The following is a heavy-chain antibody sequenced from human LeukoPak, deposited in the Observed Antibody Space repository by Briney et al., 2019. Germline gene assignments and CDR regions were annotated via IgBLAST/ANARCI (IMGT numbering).Heavy chain of an antibody. CDR2: IKQDGSEK. J-gene: IGHJ4*02. Sequence: GGSLRLSCAASGFTFSSHWMSWVRQAPGKGLEWVANIKQDGSEKNYVDSVKGRFTISRDDAKNSLYLQMNSLRAEDTAVYYCARGSSAAGYWGQGTLVTVSS. D-gene: IGHD6-13*01. V-gene: IGHV3-7*01. CDR3: ARGSSAAGY. CDR1: GFTFSSHW.